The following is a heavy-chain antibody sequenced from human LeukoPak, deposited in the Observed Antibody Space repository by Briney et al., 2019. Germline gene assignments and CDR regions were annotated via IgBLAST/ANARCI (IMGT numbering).Heavy chain of an antibody. CDR3: ARDRSTTHFDY. V-gene: IGHV3-33*01. Sequence: GRSLRLSCAASGFTFSSYVMHWVRPAPGKGLEWVAMIWYDGSNTYYADSVKGRFTISRDNSKNTLFLPMDSLRAEDTAVYYCARDRSTTHFDYWGQGTLVTVSS. CDR2: IWYDGSNT. CDR1: GFTFSSYV. J-gene: IGHJ4*02. D-gene: IGHD5/OR15-5a*01.